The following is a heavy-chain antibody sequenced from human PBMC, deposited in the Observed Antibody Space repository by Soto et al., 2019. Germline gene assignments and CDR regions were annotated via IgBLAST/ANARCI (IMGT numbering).Heavy chain of an antibody. J-gene: IGHJ4*02. D-gene: IGHD3-16*01. CDR2: IYYSGGT. V-gene: IGHV4-59*08. CDR1: GGSISSYY. CDR3: ATFHEGGGGWYFDY. Sequence: QVQLQESGPGLVKPSETLSLTCTVSGGSISSYYWSWIRQPPGKGLVWIGYIYYSGGTNYNPSLTGQATISVHTSKNQSSLKLSSVTAADTAGYYCATFHEGGGGWYFDYWGQGTLVTVSS.